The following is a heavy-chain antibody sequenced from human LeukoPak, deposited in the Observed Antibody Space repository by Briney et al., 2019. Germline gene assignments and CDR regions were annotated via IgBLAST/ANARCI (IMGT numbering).Heavy chain of an antibody. CDR1: GYSISDGYH. D-gene: IGHD2-2*02. V-gene: IGHV4-38-2*01. CDR2: VHRSGRN. Sequence: SETLSLTCGVSGYSISDGYHWGLIRQPPGKGLEWVGSVHRSGRNYYNPSLKGRAIVSAGPSGNYFSLRVTSVTAADTAVYYCARGGFYTTPWFDSWGPGFLVTVTS. CDR3: ARGGFYTTPWFDS. J-gene: IGHJ5*01.